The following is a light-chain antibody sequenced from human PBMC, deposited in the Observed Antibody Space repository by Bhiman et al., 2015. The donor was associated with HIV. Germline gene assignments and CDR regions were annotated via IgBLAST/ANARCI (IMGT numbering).Light chain of an antibody. CDR1: SSNIGAGYD. V-gene: IGLV1-51*01. Sequence: QSVLTQPPSVSGAPGQRVTISCTGSSSNIGAGYDVHWHLQLPGTAPKLLIYDNNKRPSGIPGRFSGSKSGTSATLGITGLQTGDEADYYCGTWDSSLSAVVFGGGTKLTVL. J-gene: IGLJ2*01. CDR2: DNN. CDR3: GTWDSSLSAVV.